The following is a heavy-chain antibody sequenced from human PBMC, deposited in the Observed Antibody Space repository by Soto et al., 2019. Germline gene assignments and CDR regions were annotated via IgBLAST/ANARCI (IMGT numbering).Heavy chain of an antibody. CDR3: ARSAALDSYYYYMDV. D-gene: IGHD6-13*01. CDR1: GGTFSSYT. V-gene: IGHV1-69*02. Sequence: QVQLVQSGAEVKKPGSSVKVSCKASGGTFSSYTIIWVRQAPGQGLEWMGRIIPILGIANYAQKFQGRVTITADKSTSTAYRELSSMRSEDTAVYYCARSAALDSYYYYMDVWGKGTTVTVSS. CDR2: IIPILGIA. J-gene: IGHJ6*03.